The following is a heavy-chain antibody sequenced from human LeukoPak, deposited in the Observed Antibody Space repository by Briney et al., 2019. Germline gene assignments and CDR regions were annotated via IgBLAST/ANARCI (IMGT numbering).Heavy chain of an antibody. J-gene: IGHJ6*02. D-gene: IGHD5-24*01. V-gene: IGHV3-15*01. Sequence: GGSLRLSCAASGFTFSNAWMSWVRQAPGKGLEWVGRIKSKTDGGTTDYAAPVKGRFTISRDDSKNTLYLQMNSLKTEDTAVYYCTTGTDRRDGYNYYYYYGVDVWGQGTTVTVSS. CDR1: GFTFSNAW. CDR3: TTGTDRRDGYNYYYYYGVDV. CDR2: IKSKTDGGTT.